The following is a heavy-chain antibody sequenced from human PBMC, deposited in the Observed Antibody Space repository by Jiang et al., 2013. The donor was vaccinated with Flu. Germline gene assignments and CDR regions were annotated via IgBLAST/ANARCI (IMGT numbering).Heavy chain of an antibody. D-gene: IGHD3-22*01. CDR1: GYTISSGYY. V-gene: IGHV4-38-2*02. CDR2: IYHSGST. CDR3: ARDKMMYYFDSSGPYYFDY. J-gene: IGHJ4*01. Sequence: LLKPSETLSLTCAVSGYTISSGYYWGWIRQPPGKGLEWIGSIYHSGSTYYNPSLKSRVTISVDTSKNQFSLKLSSVTAADTAVYYCARDKMMYYFDSSGPYYFDYWGQEPWSPSPQ.